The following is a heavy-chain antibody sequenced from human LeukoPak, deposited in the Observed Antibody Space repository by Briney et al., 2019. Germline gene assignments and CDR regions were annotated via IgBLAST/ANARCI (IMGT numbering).Heavy chain of an antibody. D-gene: IGHD1-14*01. CDR2: INYSGST. V-gene: IGHV4-59*08. Sequence: SETLSLTCTVSGGSIGSYYWSWIRQPPGKGLEWIGYINYSGSTNYSPSFKSRVTISVDTSKNQFSLKLNSVTAADTAVYYCSRHVAQPWFDPWGQGTLVTVSS. CDR3: SRHVAQPWFDP. J-gene: IGHJ5*02. CDR1: GGSIGSYY.